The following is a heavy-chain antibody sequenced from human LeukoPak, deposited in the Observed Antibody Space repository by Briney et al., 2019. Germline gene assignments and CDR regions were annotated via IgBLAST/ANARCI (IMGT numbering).Heavy chain of an antibody. CDR2: INPNSGLT. V-gene: IGHV1-2*06. J-gene: IGHJ4*02. D-gene: IGHD6-13*01. CDR1: GYTFTDYY. Sequence: ASVNVSCKASGYTFTDYYIHWVRQAPGQGLEWMGRINPNSGLTNYVQKFQDRVTMTRDTSISTAYMELYRLRSDNTAAYYCARDPYRAPAASSPTYWGQGTLVTVSS. CDR3: ARDPYRAPAASSPTY.